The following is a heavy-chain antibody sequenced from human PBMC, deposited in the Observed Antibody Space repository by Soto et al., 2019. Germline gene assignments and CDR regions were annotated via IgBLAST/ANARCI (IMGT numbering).Heavy chain of an antibody. CDR2: ISYDGSNK. D-gene: IGHD3-22*01. V-gene: IGHV3-30*18. CDR1: GFTFSSYV. CDR3: AKDSPKYYYDISGPL. Sequence: GGSPRLSWAASGFTFSSYVMHGVRQAPGKGLEWVAVISYDGSNKYYADSVKGRFTISRDNSKNTLYLQMNSLRAEDTAVYYCAKDSPKYYYDISGPLWGQGTLVTVSS. J-gene: IGHJ4*02.